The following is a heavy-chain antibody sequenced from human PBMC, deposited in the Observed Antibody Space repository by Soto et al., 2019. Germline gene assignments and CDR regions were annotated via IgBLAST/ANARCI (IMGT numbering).Heavy chain of an antibody. CDR3: AKEGYGDYIGLFYYYYYGMDV. CDR1: GFTFSSYG. J-gene: IGHJ6*02. CDR2: ISYDGSNK. V-gene: IGHV3-30*18. D-gene: IGHD4-17*01. Sequence: GGSLRLSCAASGFTFSSYGMHWVRQVPGKGLEWVAVISYDGSNKYYADSVKGRFTISRDNSKNTLYLQMNSLRAEDTAVYYCAKEGYGDYIGLFYYYYYGMDVWGQGTTVTVSS.